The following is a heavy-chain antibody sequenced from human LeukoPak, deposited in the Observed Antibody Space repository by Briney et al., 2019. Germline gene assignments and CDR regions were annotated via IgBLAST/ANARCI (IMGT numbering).Heavy chain of an antibody. Sequence: PSETLSLTCTVSGGSISSSSYYWGWIRQPPGKGLERIGYIYYSGSTNYNPSLKSRVTISVDTSKNQFSLKLSSVTAADTAVYYCASQPSSSWGLGMDVWGQGTTVTVSS. J-gene: IGHJ6*02. CDR2: IYYSGST. V-gene: IGHV4-61*05. D-gene: IGHD6-13*01. CDR1: GGSISSSSYY. CDR3: ASQPSSSWGLGMDV.